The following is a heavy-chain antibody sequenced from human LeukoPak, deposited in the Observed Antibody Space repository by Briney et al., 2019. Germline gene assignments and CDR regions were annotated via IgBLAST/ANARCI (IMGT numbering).Heavy chain of an antibody. J-gene: IGHJ5*02. CDR2: IKGDGSEK. CDR1: GFTFSSYW. V-gene: IGHV3-7*01. CDR3: AKEPGYSSSASDWFDP. Sequence: PGGSLRLSCAASGFTFSSYWMSWVRQAPGKGLEWVANIKGDGSEKYYVDSVKGRFTMSRDNAENSLYLQMNSLRAEDTAVYYCAKEPGYSSSASDWFDPWGQGTLVTVSS. D-gene: IGHD6-13*01.